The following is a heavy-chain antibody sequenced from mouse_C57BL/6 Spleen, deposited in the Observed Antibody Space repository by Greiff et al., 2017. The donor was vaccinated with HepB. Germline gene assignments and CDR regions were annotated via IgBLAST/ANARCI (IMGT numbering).Heavy chain of an antibody. CDR2: IYPGDGDT. Sequence: QVQLQQSGPELVKPGASVKISCKASGYAFSSSWMNWVKQRPGKGLEWIGRIYPGDGDTNYNGKFKGKATLTADKSSSTAYMQLSSLTSEDSAVYFCARGRDEPGYFDYWGQGTTRTVSS. CDR3: ARGRDEPGYFDY. V-gene: IGHV1-82*01. J-gene: IGHJ2*01. CDR1: GYAFSSSW.